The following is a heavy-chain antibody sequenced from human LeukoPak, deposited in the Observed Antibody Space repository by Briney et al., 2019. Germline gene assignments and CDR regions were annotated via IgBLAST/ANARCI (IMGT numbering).Heavy chain of an antibody. V-gene: IGHV3-13*04. CDR2: INTGGGT. D-gene: IGHD3-22*01. CDR3: AREAFTDTTGYYFSPLDV. Sequence: RPGGSLRLSCEASGFTFRDYDLHWVRQTTGKRLEWVSLINTGGGTFYSDSVKGRFTISGENAKNSLYLQMNSLTADDTAVYYCAREAFTDTTGYYFSPLDVWGQGTMVTVSS. CDR1: GFTFRDYD. J-gene: IGHJ3*01.